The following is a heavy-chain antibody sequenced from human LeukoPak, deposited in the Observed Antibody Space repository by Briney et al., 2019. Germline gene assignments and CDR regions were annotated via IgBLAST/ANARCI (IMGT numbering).Heavy chain of an antibody. J-gene: IGHJ4*02. D-gene: IGHD2-2*01. CDR2: ISGSGSST. Sequence: GGSLRLSCAASGFTFSSCAMNWVRLAPGKGLEWVSVISGSGSSTYYAASVKGRFTISRDNSKNILYLQMKSLRGEDTAIYYCAKAGSTAWTAVDFWGQGTLVTVSS. CDR3: AKAGSTAWTAVDF. V-gene: IGHV3-23*01. CDR1: GFTFSSCA.